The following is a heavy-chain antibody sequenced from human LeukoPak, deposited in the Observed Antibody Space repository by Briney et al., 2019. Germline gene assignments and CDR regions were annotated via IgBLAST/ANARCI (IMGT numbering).Heavy chain of an antibody. J-gene: IGHJ5*02. CDR2: ISGSGDIT. Sequence: PGGSLRLACAASGFTFSNYAMSWVRQAPREGLGWVSSISGSGDITYYADSVKGRFTISRDNSKNTLYLQMNSLRAEDTAVYYCAKDFFASSFSFYNWVDPWGQGTLVTVSS. CDR3: AKDFFASSFSFYNWVDP. CDR1: GFTFSNYA. D-gene: IGHD3-3*01. V-gene: IGHV3-23*01.